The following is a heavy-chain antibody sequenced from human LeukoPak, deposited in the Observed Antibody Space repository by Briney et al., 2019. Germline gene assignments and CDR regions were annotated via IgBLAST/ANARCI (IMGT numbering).Heavy chain of an antibody. D-gene: IGHD3-9*01. V-gene: IGHV3-23*01. CDR2: ISGSGGVR. CDR1: GFTFSTYT. J-gene: IGHJ4*02. Sequence: GRSLRLSCGVSGFTFSTYTMNCVRQDRGKGREEVSAISGSGGVRYYADSVKGRFTISRDNSRNTLFLEMNSLRAEDTAVYYCARLTWPFDDDVSQTGFEYWGQGTLVTVST. CDR3: ARLTWPFDDDVSQTGFEY.